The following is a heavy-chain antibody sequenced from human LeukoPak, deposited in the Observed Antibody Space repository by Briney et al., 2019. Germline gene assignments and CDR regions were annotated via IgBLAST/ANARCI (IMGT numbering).Heavy chain of an antibody. V-gene: IGHV3-30*04. CDR2: ISYDGSNK. Sequence: GRSLRLSRPASRSTYSSYAMHGARQAPGKGLEWVAVISYDGSNKYYADSVKGRFTISRDNSKNTLYLQMNSLRAEDTAVYYCLRVRGVVVDYYYYYYYMDVWGKGTTVTVSS. J-gene: IGHJ6*03. CDR1: RSTYSSYA. CDR3: LRVRGVVVDYYYYYYYMDV. D-gene: IGHD3-3*01.